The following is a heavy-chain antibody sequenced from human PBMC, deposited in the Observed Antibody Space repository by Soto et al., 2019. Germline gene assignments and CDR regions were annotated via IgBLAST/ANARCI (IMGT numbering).Heavy chain of an antibody. CDR2: IRSKANSYAT. V-gene: IGHV3-73*01. CDR1: GFTFSGSA. Sequence: EVQLEESGGGLVQPGGSLKISCAASGFTFSGSAMHWVRQASGKGLEWVGRIRSKANSYATAYAASVTGRFTISRDDSKNTAYLQMNSLKTEDAAVYYCTRHVSANGFDYWGQGTLVTVSS. CDR3: TRHVSANGFDY. D-gene: IGHD6-25*01. J-gene: IGHJ4*02.